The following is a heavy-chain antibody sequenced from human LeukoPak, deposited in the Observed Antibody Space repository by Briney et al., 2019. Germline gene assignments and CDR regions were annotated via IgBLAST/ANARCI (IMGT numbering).Heavy chain of an antibody. CDR3: ARSYDFWSGYGGNWFDP. J-gene: IGHJ5*02. CDR2: ISAYNGNT. CDR1: GYTFTSYG. V-gene: IGHV1-18*01. Sequence: GASVMVSCKASGYTFTSYGISWVRQAPGQGLEWMGWISAYNGNTNYAQKLQGRVTMTTDTSTSKAYMELRSLRSDDTAVYYCARSYDFWSGYGGNWFDPWGQGTLVTVS. D-gene: IGHD3-3*01.